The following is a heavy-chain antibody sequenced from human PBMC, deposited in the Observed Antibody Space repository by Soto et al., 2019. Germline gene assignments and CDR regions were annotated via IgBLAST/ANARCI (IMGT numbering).Heavy chain of an antibody. CDR3: ARIRADILTGYYKKGFDY. J-gene: IGHJ4*02. D-gene: IGHD3-9*01. V-gene: IGHV2-70*01. CDR1: GFSLSTSGMC. CDR2: IDWDDDK. Sequence: SGPNAGEPTQTLTLTCTFSGFSLSTSGMCVSWIRQPPGKALEWLALIDWDDDKYYSTSLKTRLTISKDTSKNQVVLTMTNMDPVDTATYYCARIRADILTGYYKKGFDYWGQGTLVTVSS.